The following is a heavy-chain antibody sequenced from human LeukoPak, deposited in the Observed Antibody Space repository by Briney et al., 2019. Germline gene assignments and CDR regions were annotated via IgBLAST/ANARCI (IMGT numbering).Heavy chain of an antibody. V-gene: IGHV3-7*01. J-gene: IGHJ1*01. Sequence: PGGSLRLSCAASGFTFRSNWMNWVRQAPGKGLEWVAHVQPDGSAKIYADSVKGRFTISRDNAKDSVYLQMNSLRVEDTAVYYCARDFFGWSSHGHWGQGTLVTVSS. CDR1: GFTFRSNW. D-gene: IGHD6-19*01. CDR3: ARDFFGWSSHGH. CDR2: VQPDGSAK.